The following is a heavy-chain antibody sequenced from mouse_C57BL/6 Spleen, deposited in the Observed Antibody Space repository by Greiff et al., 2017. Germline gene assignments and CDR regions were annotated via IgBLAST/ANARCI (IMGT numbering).Heavy chain of an antibody. Sequence: QVQLQQPGAELVRPGSSVKLSCKASGYTFTSYWMHWVKQRPIQGLEWIGNIDPSDSETHYNQKFKDKATLTVDKSSSTAYMQLSSLTSEDSAVYYCARGEDEGGYFDYWGQGTTLTVSS. CDR3: ARGEDEGGYFDY. CDR2: IDPSDSET. V-gene: IGHV1-52*01. CDR1: GYTFTSYW. J-gene: IGHJ2*01.